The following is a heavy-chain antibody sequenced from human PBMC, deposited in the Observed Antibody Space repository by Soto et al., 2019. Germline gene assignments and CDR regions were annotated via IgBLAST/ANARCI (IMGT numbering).Heavy chain of an antibody. D-gene: IGHD3-10*01. Sequence: QVQLVQSGAEVRKPGASVKVSCKASGYSFTPYYIHWVRQAPAQGLEWMGMINPNSDNTNYAQRFQGRVSLTRDTSTSTVFLELSGLGSDDTAVYYCARVRAGSRDGYFDYWGQGTLVTVSS. CDR2: INPNSDNT. CDR1: GYSFTPYY. J-gene: IGHJ4*02. V-gene: IGHV1-46*01. CDR3: ARVRAGSRDGYFDY.